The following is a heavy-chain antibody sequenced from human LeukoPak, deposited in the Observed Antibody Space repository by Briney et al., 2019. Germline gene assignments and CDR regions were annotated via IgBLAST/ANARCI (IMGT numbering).Heavy chain of an antibody. Sequence: ASVKVSCNDSGGTFNRYDINWVRQAPGQGLEWMGGIIPIFGTTNYAQKFQGRVTISADEPTSTVYMVLGSLRSDDTAVYYCAKTSSPITTTDPVDFWGQGTLVTVSS. J-gene: IGHJ4*02. CDR2: IIPIFGTT. V-gene: IGHV1-69*13. CDR3: AKTSSPITTTDPVDF. CDR1: GGTFNRYD. D-gene: IGHD1-1*01.